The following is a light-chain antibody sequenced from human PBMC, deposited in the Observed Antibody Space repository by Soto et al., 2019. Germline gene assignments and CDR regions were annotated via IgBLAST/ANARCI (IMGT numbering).Light chain of an antibody. CDR2: GAS. CDR3: QQYGSSPWP. CDR1: QSVSSSY. J-gene: IGKJ1*01. Sequence: EIVLTQSPGTLSLYRGERATRSCRASQSVSSSYLAWYQQKPGQAPRLLIYGASSRATGIPDRFSGSGSGTDFTLTISRLEPEDFAVYYCQQYGSSPWPFGQGTKVDIK. V-gene: IGKV3-20*01.